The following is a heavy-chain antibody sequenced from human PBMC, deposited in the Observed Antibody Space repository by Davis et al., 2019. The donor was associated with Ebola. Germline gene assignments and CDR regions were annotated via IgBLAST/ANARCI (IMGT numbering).Heavy chain of an antibody. Sequence: MPSETLSLTCTVSGGSISSSSYYWGWIRQPPGQGLEWIGRIYYSGSTYYNPSLKSRFTISVDTSKNQFSLKLSSVTAADTAVYYCASLSPDGMDVWGQGTTVTVSS. V-gene: IGHV4-39*01. CDR1: GGSISSSSYY. J-gene: IGHJ6*02. CDR3: ASLSPDGMDV. CDR2: IYYSGST.